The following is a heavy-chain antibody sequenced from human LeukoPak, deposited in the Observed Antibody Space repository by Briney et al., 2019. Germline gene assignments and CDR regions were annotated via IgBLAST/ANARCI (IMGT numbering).Heavy chain of an antibody. V-gene: IGHV4-34*01. Sequence: SETLSLTCAVYGGSFSGYYWSWIRQPPGKGLEWIGEINHSGSTNYNPSLKSRVTISVDTSKNQFSLKLSSVTAADTAVYYCARGRITIFGPPGGFDIWGQGTMVTVSS. D-gene: IGHD3-3*01. CDR3: ARGRITIFGPPGGFDI. CDR1: GGSFSGYY. J-gene: IGHJ3*02. CDR2: INHSGST.